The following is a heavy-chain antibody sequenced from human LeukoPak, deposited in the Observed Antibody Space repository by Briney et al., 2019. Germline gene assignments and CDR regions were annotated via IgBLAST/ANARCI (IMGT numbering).Heavy chain of an antibody. CDR1: GFTFSSYG. CDR2: IWYDGSNK. D-gene: IGHD6-19*01. J-gene: IGHJ4*02. V-gene: IGHV3-33*01. Sequence: GGSLRLSCAASGFTFSSYGMHWVRQAPGKGLEWVAVIWYDGSNKYYADSVKGRFTISRDNSKNTLYLQMNSLRAEDTAVYYCAREGGSGWYGGNYFDYWGQGTLVTVSS. CDR3: AREGGSGWYGGNYFDY.